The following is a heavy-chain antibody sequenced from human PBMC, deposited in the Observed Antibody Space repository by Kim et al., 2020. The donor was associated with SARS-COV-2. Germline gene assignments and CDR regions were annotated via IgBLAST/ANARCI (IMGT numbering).Heavy chain of an antibody. J-gene: IGHJ3*02. CDR3: AKGGSWLTSSPAGGFDI. Sequence: GGSLRLSCAASGFTFSSYGMHWVRQAPGKGLEWVAVISYDGSNKYYADSVKGRFTISRDNSKNTLYLQMNSLRAEDTAVYYCAKGGSWLTSSPAGGFDIWGQGTMVTVSS. D-gene: IGHD2-2*01. CDR1: GFTFSSYG. V-gene: IGHV3-30*18. CDR2: ISYDGSNK.